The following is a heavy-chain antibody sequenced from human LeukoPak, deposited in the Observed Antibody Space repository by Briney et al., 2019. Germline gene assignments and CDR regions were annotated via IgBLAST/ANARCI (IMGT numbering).Heavy chain of an antibody. V-gene: IGHV1-24*01. CDR3: ARNRLRQWYFDL. CDR2: FDPEDGET. J-gene: IGHJ2*01. CDR1: GYTLTKLS. Sequence: ASVKVSCKVSGYTLTKLSMHWVRQAPGKGLEWMGGFDPEDGETIYAQKFQGRVTMTEDTSTDTAYMELSSLRSEDTAVYYCARNRLRQWYFDLWGRGTLVTVSS. D-gene: IGHD5-12*01.